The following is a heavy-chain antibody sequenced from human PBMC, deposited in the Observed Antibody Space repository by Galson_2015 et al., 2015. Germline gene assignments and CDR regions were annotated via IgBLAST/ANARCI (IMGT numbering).Heavy chain of an antibody. J-gene: IGHJ4*01. V-gene: IGHV1-8*02. D-gene: IGHD3-10*01. CDR3: ARGPAVLLWFGELLYDY. CDR1: GGTFSSYA. CDR2: MNPNSGNT. Sequence: SVKVSCKASGGTFSSYAISWVRQASGQGLEWMGWMNPNSGNTGYAQKFQGRVTMTRNTSISTAYMELSSLRSEDTAVYYCARGPAVLLWFGELLYDYWGQGTLVTVSS.